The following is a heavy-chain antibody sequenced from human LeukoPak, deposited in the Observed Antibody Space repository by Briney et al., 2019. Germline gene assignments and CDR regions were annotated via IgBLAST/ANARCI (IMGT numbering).Heavy chain of an antibody. Sequence: NPSETLSLTCTVSGGSISSGGYYWSWIRQHPGKGLEWIGYIYYSGSTYYNPSLKSRVTISVDTSKNQFSLKLSSVTAADTAVYYCARDKTFEVVNFFDYWGQGTLVTVSS. J-gene: IGHJ4*02. CDR2: IYYSGST. D-gene: IGHD3-3*01. V-gene: IGHV4-31*03. CDR3: ARDKTFEVVNFFDY. CDR1: GGSISSGGYY.